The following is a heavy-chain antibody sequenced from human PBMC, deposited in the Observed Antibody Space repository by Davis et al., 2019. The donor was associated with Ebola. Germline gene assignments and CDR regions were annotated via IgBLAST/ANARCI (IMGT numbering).Heavy chain of an antibody. CDR2: ISGSGGST. CDR1: GITFGSYA. CDR3: AKELYYYGSGSLTYDY. Sequence: GESLKIPCAASGITFGSYAMTWVRQAPGKGLEWVSAISGSGGSTYYADSVKGRFTISRDNSKNTVYLQMNSLRAEDTAVYYCAKELYYYGSGSLTYDYWGQGTLVTVSS. J-gene: IGHJ4*02. D-gene: IGHD3-10*01. V-gene: IGHV3-23*01.